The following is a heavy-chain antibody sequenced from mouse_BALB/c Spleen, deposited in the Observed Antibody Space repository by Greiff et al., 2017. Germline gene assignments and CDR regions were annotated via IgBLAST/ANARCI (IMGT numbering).Heavy chain of an antibody. J-gene: IGHJ4*01. CDR3: ARWGIYDGYYDYAMDY. D-gene: IGHD2-3*01. CDR1: GYSFTSYY. V-gene: IGHV1S135*01. Sequence: VQLQQSGPELMKPGASVKISCKASGYSFTSYYMHWVKQSHGKSLEWIGYIDPFNGGTSYNQKFKGKATLTVDKSSSTAYMHLSSLTSEDSAVYYCARWGIYDGYYDYAMDYWGQGTSVTVSS. CDR2: IDPFNGGT.